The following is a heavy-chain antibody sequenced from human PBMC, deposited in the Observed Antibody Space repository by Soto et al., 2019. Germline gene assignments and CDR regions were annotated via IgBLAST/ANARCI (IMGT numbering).Heavy chain of an antibody. V-gene: IGHV3-30*18. CDR1: GFIFSTYG. J-gene: IGHJ4*02. CDR2: ISYDGSNE. D-gene: IGHD1-1*01. CDR3: TKESIVGTTWGYFES. Sequence: QVQLVQSGGGVVQPGRSLRLSCVASGFIFSTYGMHWVRQVPGKGLEWVAHISYDGSNEYYADSVKGRFTVSRYNAKNTLDLQMNGLKTEDTALYYCTKESIVGTTWGYFESWGKGALVIVS.